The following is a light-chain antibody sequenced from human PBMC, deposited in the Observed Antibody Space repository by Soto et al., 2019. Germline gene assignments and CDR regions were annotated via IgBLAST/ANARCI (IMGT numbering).Light chain of an antibody. V-gene: IGKV1-5*01. Sequence: DIQMTQSPSTLSASVGDRVTITCRASQSISSWLAWYQQKPGKAPKLLIYDASSLESGVPSRFSGSGSGTEFTLTISSLQPDDFATYYCQQYNRPLTFGQGTKVEIK. CDR2: DAS. CDR1: QSISSW. CDR3: QQYNRPLT. J-gene: IGKJ1*01.